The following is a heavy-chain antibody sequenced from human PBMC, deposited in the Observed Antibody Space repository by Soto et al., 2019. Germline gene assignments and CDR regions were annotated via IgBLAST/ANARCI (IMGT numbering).Heavy chain of an antibody. CDR1: GFSLSTSGVD. D-gene: IGHD5-18*01. Sequence: QITLKESGPTLVKPTQTLTLTCTFSGFSLSTSGVDVGWIRQPPGKPLEWLALIYWDDDKRYSPSLKSRLTITKDTSKNQVVLTMTNMDPVDTATYYCALLDTAMGKGNFDYWGQGTLVTVSS. J-gene: IGHJ4*02. CDR3: ALLDTAMGKGNFDY. CDR2: IYWDDDK. V-gene: IGHV2-5*02.